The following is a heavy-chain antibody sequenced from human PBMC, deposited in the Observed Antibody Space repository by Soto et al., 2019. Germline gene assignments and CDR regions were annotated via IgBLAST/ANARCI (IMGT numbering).Heavy chain of an antibody. V-gene: IGHV4-34*01. CDR1: DGSLSGYY. CDR2: VKDGGHT. J-gene: IGHJ4*02. Sequence: QVQLQQWGAGLLKPSETLSLNCAVTDGSLSGYYWSWIRQPPGKGLEWIGEVKDGGHTNYSPSLRGRVTISADTSNNQFSLRLYSVTAADTGVYYCARGQEGVVATHWAQGSLVTVSS. CDR3: ARGQEGVVATH. D-gene: IGHD5-12*01.